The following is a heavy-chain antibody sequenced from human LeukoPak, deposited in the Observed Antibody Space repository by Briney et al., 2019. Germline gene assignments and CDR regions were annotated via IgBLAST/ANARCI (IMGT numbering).Heavy chain of an antibody. D-gene: IGHD4-17*01. CDR1: GGSISSSSYY. J-gene: IGHJ5*02. CDR2: IYYSGST. Sequence: SETLSLTCAVSGGSISSSSYYWGWIRQPPGKGLEWIGSIYYSGSTYYNPSLKSRVTISVDTSKNQFSLKLSSVTAADTAVYYCARDERVGDSPSANWFDPWGQGTLVTVSS. CDR3: ARDERVGDSPSANWFDP. V-gene: IGHV4-39*07.